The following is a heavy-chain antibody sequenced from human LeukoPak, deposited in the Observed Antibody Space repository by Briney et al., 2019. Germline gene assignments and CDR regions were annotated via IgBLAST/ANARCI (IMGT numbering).Heavy chain of an antibody. CDR2: ISYDGSNK. CDR3: ARLGYCSSTSCYLGFDY. J-gene: IGHJ4*02. D-gene: IGHD2-2*01. V-gene: IGHV3-30*03. CDR1: GFTFSSYG. Sequence: GGSLRLSCAASGFTFSSYGMHWVRQAPGKGLEWVAVISYDGSNKYYADSVKGRFTISRDNSKNTLYLQMNSLRAEDTAVYYCARLGYCSSTSCYLGFDYWGQGTLVIVSS.